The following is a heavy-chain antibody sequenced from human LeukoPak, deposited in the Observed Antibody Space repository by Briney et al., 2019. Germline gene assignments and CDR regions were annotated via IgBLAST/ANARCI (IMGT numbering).Heavy chain of an antibody. CDR1: GFTFSSYS. D-gene: IGHD2-2*02. V-gene: IGHV3-21*01. CDR3: AHSLYGGAATGY. J-gene: IGHJ4*02. CDR2: ISSSSSYI. Sequence: GGSLRLSCAASGFTFSSYSMNWVRQAPGKGLEWVSSISSSSSYIHYADSVRGRFTISRDNAKNSLYLRMNSLRAEDTAVYYCAHSLYGGAATGYWGQGTLVTVSS.